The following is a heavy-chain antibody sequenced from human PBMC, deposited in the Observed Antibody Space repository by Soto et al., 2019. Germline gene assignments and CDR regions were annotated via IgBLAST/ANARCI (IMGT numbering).Heavy chain of an antibody. D-gene: IGHD3-16*01. CDR2: SSNYNDNT. V-gene: IGHV1-18*04. Sequence: QVQLVQSGAEVKKPGASVKVSCKASGYTFTSYGISWVRQAPGQGLEWMGWSSNYNDNTNYAQKLQGRVTLTTDTSTNTVYMELRSLRSDDTAMYYCARDRGGYFDYWCQGSLVTVSS. J-gene: IGHJ4*02. CDR1: GYTFTSYG. CDR3: ARDRGGYFDY.